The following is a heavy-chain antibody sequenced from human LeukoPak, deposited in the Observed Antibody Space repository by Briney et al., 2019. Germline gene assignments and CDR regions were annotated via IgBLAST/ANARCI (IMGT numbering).Heavy chain of an antibody. D-gene: IGHD2-2*01. V-gene: IGHV3-23*01. CDR3: AKGESQPNYYFGY. Sequence: PGGSLRLSCAASGFTFSSSAMRWVRQAPGKGLEWVSSITGSGSETFYADSAKGRFTISRDNSKNTLYLLMNSLRAEDTAIYFCAKGESQPNYYFGYWGQGTLVTVSS. CDR1: GFTFSSSA. J-gene: IGHJ4*02. CDR2: ITGSGSET.